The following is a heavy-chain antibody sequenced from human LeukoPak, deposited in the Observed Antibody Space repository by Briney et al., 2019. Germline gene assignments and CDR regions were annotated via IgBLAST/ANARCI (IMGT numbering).Heavy chain of an antibody. CDR1: GFTFSSYW. Sequence: PGGSLRLSCAASGFTFSSYWMSWVRQAPGKGLEWVANIKQDGSEKYYVDSVKGRFTISRDNAKNSLYLQMNSLRAEDTAVYYCASFGRLGAVAFDIWGQGTMVTVSS. V-gene: IGHV3-7*01. J-gene: IGHJ3*02. CDR2: IKQDGSEK. CDR3: ASFGRLGAVAFDI. D-gene: IGHD3-10*01.